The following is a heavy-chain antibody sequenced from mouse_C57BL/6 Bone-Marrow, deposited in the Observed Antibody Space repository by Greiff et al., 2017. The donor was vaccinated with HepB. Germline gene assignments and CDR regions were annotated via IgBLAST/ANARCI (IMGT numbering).Heavy chain of an antibody. V-gene: IGHV1-26*01. CDR1: GYTFTDYY. Sequence: EVKLMESGPELVKPGASVKISCKASGYTFTDYYMNWVKQSHGKSLEWIGDINPNNGGTSYNQKFKGKATLTVDKSSSTAYMELRSLTSEDSAVYYCARDLEYYFDYWGQGTTLTVSS. J-gene: IGHJ2*01. CDR3: ARDLEYYFDY. CDR2: INPNNGGT.